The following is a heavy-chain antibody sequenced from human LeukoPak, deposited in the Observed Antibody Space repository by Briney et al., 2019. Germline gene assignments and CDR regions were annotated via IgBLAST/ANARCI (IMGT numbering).Heavy chain of an antibody. CDR1: GFTFSTHA. Sequence: GGSLRLSCAASGFTFSTHAMSWVRQAPGKGLAWVSSISGSGGSTYYADSVKGRFTISRDSSKNTLYLQMNSPRAEDTAVYYCAKTTNYNSSPIDSWGQGTLVTVSS. D-gene: IGHD6-6*01. CDR2: ISGSGGST. V-gene: IGHV3-23*01. CDR3: AKTTNYNSSPIDS. J-gene: IGHJ4*02.